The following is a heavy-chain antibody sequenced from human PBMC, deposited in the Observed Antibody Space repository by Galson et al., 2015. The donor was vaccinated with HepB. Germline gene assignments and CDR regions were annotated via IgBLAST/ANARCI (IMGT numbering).Heavy chain of an antibody. D-gene: IGHD3-3*01. CDR1: GFTFSSYW. V-gene: IGHV3-74*01. CDR2: INSDGSST. J-gene: IGHJ6*02. CDR3: ARYYDFWPGGGVDV. Sequence: SLRLSCAASGFTFSSYWMHWVRQAPGKGLVWVSRINSDGSSTSYADSVKGRFTISRDNAKNTLYLQMNSLRAEDTAVYYCARYYDFWPGGGVDVWGQGTTVTVSS.